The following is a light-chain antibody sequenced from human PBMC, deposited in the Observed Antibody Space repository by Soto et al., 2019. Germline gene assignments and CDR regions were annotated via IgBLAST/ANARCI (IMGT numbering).Light chain of an antibody. Sequence: EIVMTQSPATLSVSPGERATLSCRASQSVSSNLAWYQQKPGHAPRLLIYGASTRATGIPARFSGSGSGTEFTLTISSLQSEDFAVYYCQQYNNWPSVFTFGPGTKVDIQ. CDR2: GAS. CDR1: QSVSSN. CDR3: QQYNNWPSVFT. J-gene: IGKJ3*01. V-gene: IGKV3-15*01.